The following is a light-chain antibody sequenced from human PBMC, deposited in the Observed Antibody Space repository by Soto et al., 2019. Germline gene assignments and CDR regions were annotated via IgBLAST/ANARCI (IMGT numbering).Light chain of an antibody. J-gene: IGKJ1*01. CDR3: MQGTHWPRT. V-gene: IGKV2-30*01. Sequence: DAVMTQSPLSLPVTLGQPASISCRSTQRLVYTNGATYLNWFQQRPGQSPRRLIYQVSYRDSGVPDRFSGSASGTVFTRKISSVEADDVAVYFCMQGTHWPRTFGQGTKV. CDR2: QVS. CDR1: QRLVYTNGATY.